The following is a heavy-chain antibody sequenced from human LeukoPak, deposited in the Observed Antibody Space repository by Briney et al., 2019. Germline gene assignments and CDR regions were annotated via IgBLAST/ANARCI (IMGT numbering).Heavy chain of an antibody. V-gene: IGHV3-30*04. CDR2: ISYDGRNK. CDR3: ARRIVGATRFAFYS. D-gene: IGHD1-26*01. J-gene: IGHJ3*02. CDR1: GFTFSSYD. Sequence: PGGSLRLSCAAYGFTFSSYDMHWVRQAPGKGLEWVAVISYDGRNKYYEDSVKGRFTISRDNSKNTLYLQMNRLRAEDTAVYYCARRIVGATRFAFYSWGQVTMVTVSS.